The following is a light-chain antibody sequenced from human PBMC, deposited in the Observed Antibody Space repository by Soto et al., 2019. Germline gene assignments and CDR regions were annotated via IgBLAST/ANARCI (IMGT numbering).Light chain of an antibody. V-gene: IGKV3-11*01. J-gene: IGKJ4*01. CDR1: QSVNTY. CDR3: KQRSNWTLT. CDR2: DAS. Sequence: EIVLTQSPATLSLSPGERATLSCKASQSVNTYIAWYQQKPGQAPRLLIYDASNRATAIPTRFSGSGSGTDFTFTISSLEPEDFAVYYCKQRSNWTLTFGGGTKVEIK.